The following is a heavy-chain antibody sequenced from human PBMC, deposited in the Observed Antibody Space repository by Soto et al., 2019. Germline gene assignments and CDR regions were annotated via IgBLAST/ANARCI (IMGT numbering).Heavy chain of an antibody. V-gene: IGHV3-33*01. Sequence: GGSLRLSCAASGFTFSSYCMHWVRQAPGKGLEWVAVIWYDGSNKYYADSVKGRFTISRDNSKNTLYLQMNSLRAEDTAVYYCARDLAVTVYYYGMDVWGQGTTVTVSS. CDR1: GFTFSSYC. J-gene: IGHJ6*02. D-gene: IGHD5-18*01. CDR2: IWYDGSNK. CDR3: ARDLAVTVYYYGMDV.